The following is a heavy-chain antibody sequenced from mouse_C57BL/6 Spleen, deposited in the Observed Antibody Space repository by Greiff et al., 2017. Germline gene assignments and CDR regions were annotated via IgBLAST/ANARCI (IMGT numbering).Heavy chain of an antibody. CDR2: ISSGGSYT. J-gene: IGHJ2*01. D-gene: IGHD2-3*01. CDR3: ARHEDDYFDY. CDR1: GFTFSSYG. V-gene: IGHV5-6*01. Sequence: EVQRVESGGDLVKPGGSLKLSCAASGFTFSSYGMSWVRQTPDKRLEWVATISSGGSYTYYPDSVKGRFTISRDNAKNTLYLQMSSRKSEDTAMYYCARHEDDYFDYWGQGTTLTVSS.